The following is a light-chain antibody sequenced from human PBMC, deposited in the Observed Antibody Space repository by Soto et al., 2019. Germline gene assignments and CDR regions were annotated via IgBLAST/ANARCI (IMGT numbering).Light chain of an antibody. Sequence: EIVLTQSPGTLSLSPGERATLSCRASQSVPGTYLAWHQQKPGQAPRLLIFAASIRATGIPDRFSGSGSVTDVTLTISRLEPDDFAVDYWQQYGSTPWTFGQGTKVEVK. V-gene: IGKV3-20*01. CDR1: QSVPGTY. CDR3: QQYGSTPWT. J-gene: IGKJ1*01. CDR2: AAS.